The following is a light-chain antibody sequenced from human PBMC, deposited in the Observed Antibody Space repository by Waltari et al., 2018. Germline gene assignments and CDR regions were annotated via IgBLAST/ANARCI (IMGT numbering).Light chain of an antibody. J-gene: IGLJ1*01. CDR2: EVN. Sequence: QSALTQPASVSGSPGQSNTISCSGTSSAVGSYNLVSWFQQYPDKAPKLIIFEVNKRPSGVSNRFSGSKSGNTASLTISGLQAEDEADYYCCSYAGSGIYVFGTGAKVTVL. V-gene: IGLV2-23*02. CDR1: SSAVGSYNL. CDR3: CSYAGSGIYV.